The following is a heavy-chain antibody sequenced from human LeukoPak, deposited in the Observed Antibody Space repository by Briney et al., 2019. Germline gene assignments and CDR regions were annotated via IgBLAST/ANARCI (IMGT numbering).Heavy chain of an antibody. D-gene: IGHD6-25*01. Sequence: SQTLSLTCTVSGGSISSGGYYWSWIRQHPGKGLEWIGEINHSGSTNYNPSLKSRVTISVDTSKNQFSLKLSSVTAADTAVYYCARPDTAARSLNYFDYWGQGTLVTVSS. CDR2: INHSGST. CDR1: GGSISSGGYY. V-gene: IGHV4-31*03. J-gene: IGHJ4*02. CDR3: ARPDTAARSLNYFDY.